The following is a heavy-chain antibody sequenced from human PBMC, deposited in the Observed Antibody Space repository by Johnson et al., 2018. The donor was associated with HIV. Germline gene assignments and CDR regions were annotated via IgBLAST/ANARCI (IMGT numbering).Heavy chain of an antibody. CDR1: GFTFSNFD. J-gene: IGHJ3*02. CDR3: AKGQWVAQQQLVLSGAFDI. V-gene: IGHV3-30*18. CDR2: ISYDGTKK. Sequence: QVQLVESGGGVVQPGRSLRLSCAASGFTFSNFDIHWVRQAPGKGLEWVAGISYDGTKKYFRDSVKGRFTISSDNAKNSLYLQMNSLRAEDTALYYCAKGQWVAQQQLVLSGAFDIWGQGTMVTVSS. D-gene: IGHD6-13*01.